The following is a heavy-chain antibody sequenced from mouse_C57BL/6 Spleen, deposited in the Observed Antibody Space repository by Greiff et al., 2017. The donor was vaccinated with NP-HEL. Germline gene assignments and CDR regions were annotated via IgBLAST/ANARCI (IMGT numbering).Heavy chain of an antibody. D-gene: IGHD1-1*01. J-gene: IGHJ2*01. CDR2: INPNNGGT. CDR1: GYTFTDYN. V-gene: IGHV1-22*01. CDR3: ARDRIYYYGSDY. Sequence: EVQLQQSGPELVKPGASVKMSCKASGYTFTDYNMHWVKQSHGKSLEWIGYINPNNGGTSYNQKFKGKATLTVNKSASTAYMELRSLTSEDSAVYYCARDRIYYYGSDYWGQGTTLTVSS.